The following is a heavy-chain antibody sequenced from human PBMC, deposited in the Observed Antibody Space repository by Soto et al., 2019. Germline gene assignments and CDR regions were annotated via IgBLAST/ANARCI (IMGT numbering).Heavy chain of an antibody. CDR1: GYTFTSSG. D-gene: IGHD2-8*01. J-gene: IGHJ4*02. V-gene: IGHV1-18*01. CDR3: VRYGVEATY. CDR2: ISAHTGSS. Sequence: AAVKVCCKASGYTFTSSGMSWVRQAPGQGLEWMGWISAHTGSSEYAQRFQGRVTMTTDRSTSTAHMELSSLRSDDTAVYFCVRYGVEATYCGQGTQVTVSS.